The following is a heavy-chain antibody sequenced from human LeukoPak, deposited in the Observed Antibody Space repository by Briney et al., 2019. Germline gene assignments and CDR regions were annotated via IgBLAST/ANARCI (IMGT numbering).Heavy chain of an antibody. CDR3: ASSRAVGFRDDAFDI. Sequence: GGSLRLSCAASGFTVSINYMTWVRQAPGKGLEWVSVVYSGGSTYYADSVKGRFTVSRDNSKNTLYLQMNSLRAEDTAVYYCASSRAVGFRDDAFDIWGQGTMVTVSS. J-gene: IGHJ3*02. V-gene: IGHV3-66*01. CDR2: VYSGGST. D-gene: IGHD3-10*01. CDR1: GFTVSINY.